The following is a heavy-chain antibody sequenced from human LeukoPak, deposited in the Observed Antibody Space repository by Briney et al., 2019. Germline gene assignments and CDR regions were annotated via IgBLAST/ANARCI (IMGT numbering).Heavy chain of an antibody. CDR2: ISSGGGT. Sequence: GGSLRLSCAASGFTVSSNYMSWVRQAPGKGLEWVSVISSGGGTYYADSVKGRFTISRHNSKNTVYLQMSSLRIEDTAVYYCARGVQSEPWGQGTLVTVPS. CDR1: GFTVSSNY. CDR3: ARGVQSEP. V-gene: IGHV3-53*04. J-gene: IGHJ5*02.